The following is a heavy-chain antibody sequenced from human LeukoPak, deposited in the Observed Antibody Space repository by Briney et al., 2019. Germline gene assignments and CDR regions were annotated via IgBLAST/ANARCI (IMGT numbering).Heavy chain of an antibody. CDR2: ISSGSRYI. J-gene: IGHJ6*02. CDR1: GFTISSYS. D-gene: IGHD3-22*01. V-gene: IGHV3-21*01. CDR3: AKVWSTTEYYDSSGYYYLEHYYYGMDV. Sequence: GGSLRLSCAASGFTISSYSMNWVRQAPGKGLEWVSGISSGSRYIYYADSVKGRFTISRDNAKDSLYLQMNSLRVEDTAVYYCAKVWSTTEYYDSSGYYYLEHYYYGMDVWGQGTTVTVSS.